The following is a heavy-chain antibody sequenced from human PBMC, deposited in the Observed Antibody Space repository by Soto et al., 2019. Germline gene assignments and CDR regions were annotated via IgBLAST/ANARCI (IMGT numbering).Heavy chain of an antibody. Sequence: SETLSLTCTVSGGSISSSSYYWGWIRHPPGKGLEWIGSIYYSGSTYYNPSLKSRVTISVDTSKNQFSLKLSSVTAADTAVYYCATLRYFDWLSFDYWGQGTLVTVSS. CDR1: GGSISSSSYY. V-gene: IGHV4-39*01. D-gene: IGHD3-9*01. J-gene: IGHJ4*02. CDR2: IYYSGST. CDR3: ATLRYFDWLSFDY.